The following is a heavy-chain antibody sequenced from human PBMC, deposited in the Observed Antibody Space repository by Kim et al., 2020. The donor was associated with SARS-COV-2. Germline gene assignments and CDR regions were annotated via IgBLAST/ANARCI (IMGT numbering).Heavy chain of an antibody. Sequence: NPSLKSRVTISVDTSKNQFSLKLSSVTAADTAVYYCARVAAAVTSWYFDLWGRGTLVTVSS. D-gene: IGHD6-13*01. CDR3: ARVAAAVTSWYFDL. V-gene: IGHV4-59*01. J-gene: IGHJ2*01.